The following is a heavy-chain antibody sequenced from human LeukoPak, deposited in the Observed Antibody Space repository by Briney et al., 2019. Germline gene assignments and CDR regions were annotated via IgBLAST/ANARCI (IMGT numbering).Heavy chain of an antibody. D-gene: IGHD3-9*01. Sequence: ASVKVSCKASGYTFSSYGISWVRQAPGQGLEWMGWISIYSGNTRYIEDLQGRLTMTTDTSTNTAYMELRSLRSDDTAIYFCARGKYFDWGIHEHYFDYWGQGTLVTVSS. CDR3: ARGKYFDWGIHEHYFDY. CDR2: ISIYSGNT. V-gene: IGHV1-18*01. CDR1: GYTFSSYG. J-gene: IGHJ4*02.